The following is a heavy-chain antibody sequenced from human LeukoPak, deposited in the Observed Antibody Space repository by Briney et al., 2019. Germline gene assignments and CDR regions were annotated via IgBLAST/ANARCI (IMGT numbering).Heavy chain of an antibody. CDR3: ARSQGTIPDSVPLDI. D-gene: IGHD5/OR15-5a*01. J-gene: IGHJ3*02. CDR1: GFNFSSYS. Sequence: PGGSLRLSCAASGFNFSSYSMNWVRQATGKGLEWVSSLSTSSSYIYYADSLKGRFTISRDNAKNSLYLQMNSLRAEDTAVYYCARSQGTIPDSVPLDIWGQGTMVTVSS. CDR2: LSTSSSYI. V-gene: IGHV3-21*01.